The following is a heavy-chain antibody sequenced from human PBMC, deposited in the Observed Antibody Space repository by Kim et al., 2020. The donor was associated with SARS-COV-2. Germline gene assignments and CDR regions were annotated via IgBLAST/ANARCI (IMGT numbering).Heavy chain of an antibody. D-gene: IGHD6-13*01. CDR3: ARVAGMGY. J-gene: IGHJ4*02. Sequence: ASVKVSCRASGYIFTNYALNWVRQAPGQGLEWVGWINTNTGNPTYAQGFTGRFVFPLDTSVSTAYLQITSLNAEDTAVYYCARVAGMGYWGQGTLVTVSS. CDR1: GYIFTNYA. CDR2: INTNTGNP. V-gene: IGHV7-4-1*02.